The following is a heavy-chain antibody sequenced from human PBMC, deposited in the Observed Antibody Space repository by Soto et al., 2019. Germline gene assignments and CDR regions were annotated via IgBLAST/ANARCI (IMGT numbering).Heavy chain of an antibody. D-gene: IGHD1-26*01. CDR1: GYTFTSYA. CDR2: INAGNGNT. J-gene: IGHJ2*01. Sequence: QVQLVQSGAEVKKPGASVKVSCKASGYTFTSYAMHWVRQAPGQRLEWMGWINAGNGNTKYSQKFQGRVTITRDTSASTAYMELSNLRSEDTAVYYCARGGSLYWYFDLGGRGTLVTVSS. CDR3: ARGGSLYWYFDL. V-gene: IGHV1-3*01.